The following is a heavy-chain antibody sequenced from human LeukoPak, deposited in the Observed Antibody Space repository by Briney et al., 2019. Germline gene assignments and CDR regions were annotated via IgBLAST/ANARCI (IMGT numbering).Heavy chain of an antibody. CDR1: GFTFSSYA. V-gene: IGHV3-30-3*01. J-gene: IGHJ1*01. Sequence: GGSLRLSCAASGFTFSSYAMHWVRQAPGKGLEWVAVISYDGSNKYYADSVKGRFTISRDNSKNTLYLQMNSLRAEDTAVYYCARDYGRYSSSNFQHWGQGTLVTVSS. CDR3: ARDYGRYSSSNFQH. CDR2: ISYDGSNK. D-gene: IGHD6-6*01.